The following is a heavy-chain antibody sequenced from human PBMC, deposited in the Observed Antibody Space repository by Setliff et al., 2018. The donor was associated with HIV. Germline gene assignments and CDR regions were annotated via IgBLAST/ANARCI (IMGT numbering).Heavy chain of an antibody. J-gene: IGHJ5*02. CDR3: KADSSGYP. CDR2: IGSKANSYAT. V-gene: IGHV3-73*01. D-gene: IGHD3-22*01. Sequence: PGGSLRLSCAASGLTFRNAWLSWVRQAPGKGLEWVGRIGSKANSYATAYAASGKGRFTTSREDSKNTAYLQMNSLKTEDTAVYYCKADSSGYPWGQGTLVTVSS. CDR1: GLTFRNAW.